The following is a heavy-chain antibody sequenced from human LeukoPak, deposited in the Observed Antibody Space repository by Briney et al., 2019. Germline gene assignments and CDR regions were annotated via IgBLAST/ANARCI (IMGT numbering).Heavy chain of an antibody. CDR3: AREDMWAFDI. CDR1: GFTFSNYW. CDR2: IKPDGSEK. V-gene: IGHV3-7*01. D-gene: IGHD2-15*01. Sequence: GRSLRLSCAASGFTFSNYWMSWVRQPPGKGLEWVANIKPDGSEKYYVDSVKGRFIISRDNAKNPLYLQMNSLRAEDTAVYYCAREDMWAFDIWGQGTMVTVSS. J-gene: IGHJ3*02.